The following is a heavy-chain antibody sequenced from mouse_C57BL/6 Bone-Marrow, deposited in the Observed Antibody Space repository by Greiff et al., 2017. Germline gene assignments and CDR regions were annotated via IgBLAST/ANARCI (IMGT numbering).Heavy chain of an antibody. V-gene: IGHV5-6*01. CDR2: ISSGGSYT. Sequence: EVHLVESGGDLVKPGGSLKLSCAASGFTFSSYGMSWVRQTPDKRLEWVATISSGGSYTYYPDSVKGRFTISRDNAKNTLYLQMSSLKSEDTAMYYCARGGLITTVVATNYFDYWGQGTTLTVSS. CDR1: GFTFSSYG. CDR3: ARGGLITTVVATNYFDY. D-gene: IGHD1-1*01. J-gene: IGHJ2*01.